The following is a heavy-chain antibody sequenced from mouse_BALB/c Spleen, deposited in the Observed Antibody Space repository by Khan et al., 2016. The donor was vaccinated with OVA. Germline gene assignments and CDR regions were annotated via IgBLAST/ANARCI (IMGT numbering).Heavy chain of an antibody. CDR3: ARQPYYHYYIMDY. CDR1: GFSLTNYG. CDR2: IWSDGST. J-gene: IGHJ4*01. V-gene: IGHV2-6-1*01. D-gene: IGHD2-10*01. Sequence: QVQLKESGPALVAPSQSLSITCTISGFSLTNYGVHWVRQPPGKGLEWLVVIWSDGSTTYNSALKSRLSISKDNSKSQVFLKMNSLHTDDTAMYYCARQPYYHYYIMDYWGQGTSVTVSS.